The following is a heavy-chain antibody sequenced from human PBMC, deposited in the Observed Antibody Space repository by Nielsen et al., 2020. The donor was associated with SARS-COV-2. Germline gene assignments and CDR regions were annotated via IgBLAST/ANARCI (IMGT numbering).Heavy chain of an antibody. CDR3: ASEGRLGYCSSTSCDTNAFDI. D-gene: IGHD2-2*02. CDR2: INPSGGST. J-gene: IGHJ3*02. Sequence: WVRQAPGQGLEWMGIINPSGGSTSYAQKFQGRVTMTRDTSTSTVYMEPSSLRSEDTAVYYCASEGRLGYCSSTSCDTNAFDIWGQGTMVTVSS. V-gene: IGHV1-46*01.